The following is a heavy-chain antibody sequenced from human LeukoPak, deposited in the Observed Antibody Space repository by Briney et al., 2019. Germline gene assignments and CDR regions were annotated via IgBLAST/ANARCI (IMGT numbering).Heavy chain of an antibody. V-gene: IGHV1-46*01. Sequence: GASVKVSCKASGYTFTSYYMHWVRQAPGQGLEWMGIINPSGGSTSYAQKFQGRVTMTRDMSTSTVYMELSSLRSEDTAVYYCARSDTAMAPDDYWGQGTLVTVSS. CDR2: INPSGGST. CDR1: GYTFTSYY. D-gene: IGHD5-18*01. J-gene: IGHJ4*02. CDR3: ARSDTAMAPDDY.